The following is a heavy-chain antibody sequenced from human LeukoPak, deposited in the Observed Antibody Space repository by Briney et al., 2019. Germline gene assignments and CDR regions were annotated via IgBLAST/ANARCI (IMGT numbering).Heavy chain of an antibody. V-gene: IGHV4-39*07. CDR3: ARIYSGSHYS. CDR2: IYYSGST. D-gene: IGHD1-26*01. CDR1: GGSISSSSYY. J-gene: IGHJ4*02. Sequence: SETLSLTCTVSGGSISSSSYYWGWIRQPPGKGLEWIGSIYYSGSTYYNPSLKSRVTISVDTSKNQFSLKLSSVTAADTAVYYCARIYSGSHYSWGQGTLVTISS.